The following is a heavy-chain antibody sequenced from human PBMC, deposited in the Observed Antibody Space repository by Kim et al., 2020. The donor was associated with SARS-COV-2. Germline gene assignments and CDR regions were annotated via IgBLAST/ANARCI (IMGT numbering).Heavy chain of an antibody. J-gene: IGHJ3*01. Sequence: GGSLRLSCTASGFILSTYSMNWVRQAPGKGLEWVSFISSSGSYMYYADSVKGRFTITRDNGKNSLFLQMNSLRDEDTAVYYCARDNVFYDACTGNSYAFDLWGQGTLVSISS. V-gene: IGHV3-21*01. CDR3: ARDNVFYDACTGNSYAFDL. CDR2: ISSSGSYM. D-gene: IGHD3-3*01. CDR1: GFILSTYS.